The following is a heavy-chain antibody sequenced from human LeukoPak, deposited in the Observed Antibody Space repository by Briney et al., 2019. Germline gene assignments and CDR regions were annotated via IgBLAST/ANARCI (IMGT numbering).Heavy chain of an antibody. CDR2: INPSGGST. D-gene: IGHD2-15*01. J-gene: IGHJ5*02. V-gene: IGHV1-46*01. CDR1: GYTFTRSS. Sequence: ASVKVSCKASGYTFTRSSLHVVRQAPGQGLEWMGIINPSGGSTSYAQKFQGRVTMTRDTSTSTVYMELSSLRSEDTAVYYCARTLTLPNWFDPWGQGTLVTVSS. CDR3: ARTLTLPNWFDP.